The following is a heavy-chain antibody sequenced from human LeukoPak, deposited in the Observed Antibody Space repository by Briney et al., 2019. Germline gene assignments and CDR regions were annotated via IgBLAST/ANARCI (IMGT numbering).Heavy chain of an antibody. Sequence: GRSLRLSCAASGFTFSSYGMHWVRQAPGKGLEWVAVIWYDGSNKYYADSVKGRFTISGDNSKNTLYLQMNSLRAEDTAVYYCAKIAIPAAISATWGGLYYFDYWGQGTLVTVSS. V-gene: IGHV3-33*06. CDR3: AKIAIPAAISATWGGLYYFDY. D-gene: IGHD2-2*01. CDR1: GFTFSSYG. CDR2: IWYDGSNK. J-gene: IGHJ4*02.